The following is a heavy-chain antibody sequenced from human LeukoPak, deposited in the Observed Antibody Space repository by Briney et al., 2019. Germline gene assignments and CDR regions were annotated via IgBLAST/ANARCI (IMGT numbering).Heavy chain of an antibody. CDR1: GFTFSSYA. Sequence: SGGSLRLSCAASGFTFSSYAMSWVRQAPGKGLEWVSAISGSGGSTYYADSVKGRFTISRDNAKNSLYLQMNSLRAEDTAVYYCARGVSPIYYWGQGTLVTVSS. CDR3: ARGVSPIYY. CDR2: ISGSGGST. D-gene: IGHD5/OR15-5a*01. J-gene: IGHJ4*02. V-gene: IGHV3-23*01.